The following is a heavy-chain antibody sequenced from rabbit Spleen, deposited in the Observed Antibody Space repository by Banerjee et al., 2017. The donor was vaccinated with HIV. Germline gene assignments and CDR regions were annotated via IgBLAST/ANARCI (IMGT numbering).Heavy chain of an antibody. Sequence: QSLEESGGGLVQPEGSLKITCTASGFSFSSSYYMCWVRHAPGKGLEWIACNYTCSSGTTYYASWAKGRFTCSKTSSTTVTLQMTSLPAADTASYFCARDAGSSFSTYGMDLWGPGTLFTV. J-gene: IGHJ6*01. V-gene: IGHV1S40*01. CDR2: NYTCSSGTT. CDR3: ARDAGSSFSTYGMDL. D-gene: IGHD8-1*01. CDR1: GFSFSSSYY.